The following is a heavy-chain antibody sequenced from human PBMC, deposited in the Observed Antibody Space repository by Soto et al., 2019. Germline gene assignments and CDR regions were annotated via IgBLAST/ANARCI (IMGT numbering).Heavy chain of an antibody. CDR3: ATRYSSSSPQSYYFDY. Sequence: ASVKVSCKVSGYTLTELSMHWVRQAPGKGLEWMGGFDPEDGETIYAQKFQGRVTMTEDTSTDTAYMELSSLRSEDTAVYYCATRYSSSSPQSYYFDYWGQGTLVTVSS. CDR1: GYTLTELS. J-gene: IGHJ4*02. V-gene: IGHV1-24*01. CDR2: FDPEDGET. D-gene: IGHD6-6*01.